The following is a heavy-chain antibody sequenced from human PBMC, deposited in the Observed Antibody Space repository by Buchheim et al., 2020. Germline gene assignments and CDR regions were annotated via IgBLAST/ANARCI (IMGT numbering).Heavy chain of an antibody. D-gene: IGHD6-13*01. CDR2: IKQDGSEK. V-gene: IGHV3-7*01. J-gene: IGHJ4*02. CDR1: GFTFSSYW. Sequence: EVQLVESGGGLVQPGGSLRLSCAASGFTFSSYWMSWVRQAPGKGLEWVANIKQDGSEKYYVDSVKGRFTISRDNAKNSLYLQMNSLRAEDTAVYHCASRSSSWHKRDFLDYWGQGTL. CDR3: ASRSSSWHKRDFLDY.